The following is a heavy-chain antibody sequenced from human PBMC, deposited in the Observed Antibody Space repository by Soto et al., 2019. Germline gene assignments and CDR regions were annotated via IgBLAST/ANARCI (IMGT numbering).Heavy chain of an antibody. CDR3: AKDEGSIWLIHDYYYGMDV. Sequence: GGSLRLSCAASGFTFSSYGMHWVRQAPGKGLEWVAVISYDGSNKYYADSVKGRFTISRDNSKNTLYLQMNSLRAEDTAVYYCAKDEGSIWLIHDYYYGMDVWGQGNTVTVSS. V-gene: IGHV3-30*18. D-gene: IGHD3-22*01. J-gene: IGHJ6*02. CDR2: ISYDGSNK. CDR1: GFTFSSYG.